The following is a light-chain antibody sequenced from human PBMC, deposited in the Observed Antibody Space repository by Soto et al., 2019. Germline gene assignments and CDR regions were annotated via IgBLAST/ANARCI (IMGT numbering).Light chain of an antibody. J-gene: IGLJ2*01. CDR1: SSDVGAYNY. CDR3: ASYTSSDTLV. CDR2: DVG. V-gene: IGLV2-14*03. Sequence: QSVLTQPASVSGSPGQSITISCTGTSSDVGAYNYVSWYQHHPGKAPKLMIYDVGDRPSGISNRFSGSKSGNTASLTISGLQAEDEADYYCASYTSSDTLVFGGGTKVTVL.